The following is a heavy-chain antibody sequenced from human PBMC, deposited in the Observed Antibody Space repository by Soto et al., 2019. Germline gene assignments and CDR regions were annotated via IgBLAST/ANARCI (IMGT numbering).Heavy chain of an antibody. V-gene: IGHV3-33*01. D-gene: IGHD2-21*02. CDR3: ARDGARGVVTATTRGGTDY. J-gene: IGHJ4*02. CDR1: GFTFSSYG. CDR2: IWYDGSNK. Sequence: QVQLVESGGGVVQPGRSLRLSCEASGFTFSSYGMHWVRQAPGKGLEWVAVIWYDGSNKYYADSVKGRFTISRDNSKNTLYLQMNSGRAEDTAVYYCARDGARGVVTATTRGGTDYWGQGTLVTVSS.